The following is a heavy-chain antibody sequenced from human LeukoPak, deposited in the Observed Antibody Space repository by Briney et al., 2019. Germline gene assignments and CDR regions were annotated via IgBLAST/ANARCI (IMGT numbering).Heavy chain of an antibody. CDR3: AAHRFVVVVAAWHY. J-gene: IGHJ4*02. Sequence: SVKVSCKASGGTFSSYAISWVRQAPGQGLEWMGRIIPILGIANYAQKFQGRVTITADKSTSTAYMELSSLRSEDTAVYYCAAHRFVVVVAAWHYWGQGTLVTVSS. D-gene: IGHD2-15*01. CDR2: IIPILGIA. CDR1: GGTFSSYA. V-gene: IGHV1-69*04.